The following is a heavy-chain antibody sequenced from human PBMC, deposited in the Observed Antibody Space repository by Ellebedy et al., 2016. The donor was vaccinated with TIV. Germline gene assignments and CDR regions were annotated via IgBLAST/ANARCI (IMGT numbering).Heavy chain of an antibody. D-gene: IGHD3-22*01. Sequence: GGSLRLXCVASGFTFSDYNMHWVRQAPGKGLEWVAIISYNGNNKYYADSVKGRFTISRDNSNNTVSLQMTSLSANDTAVYYCAKVISKYYYDTSAYYSAFDYWGRGTLVTVSP. CDR2: ISYNGNNK. V-gene: IGHV3-30*18. J-gene: IGHJ4*02. CDR3: AKVISKYYYDTSAYYSAFDY. CDR1: GFTFSDYN.